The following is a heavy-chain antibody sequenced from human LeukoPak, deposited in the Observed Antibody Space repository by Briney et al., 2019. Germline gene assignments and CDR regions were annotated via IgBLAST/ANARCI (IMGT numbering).Heavy chain of an antibody. J-gene: IGHJ4*02. CDR1: GFTFSSYA. V-gene: IGHV3-30*04. CDR2: ISYDGSNK. Sequence: GGSLRLSCAASGFTFSSYAMHWVRQAPGKGLEWVAVISYDGSNKYYADSVKGRFTISRDNSKNTLYLQMNSLRAEDTAVYYCARDAPHYGSGSYKPWRDYFDYWGQGTLVTVSS. D-gene: IGHD3-10*01. CDR3: ARDAPHYGSGSYKPWRDYFDY.